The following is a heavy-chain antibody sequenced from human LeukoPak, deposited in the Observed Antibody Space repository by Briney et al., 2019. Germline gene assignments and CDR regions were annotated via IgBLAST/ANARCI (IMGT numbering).Heavy chain of an antibody. CDR3: ARDFCDH. Sequence: GGSLRLSCAASGFTFSSYAMMWVRQAPGKGLEWVSSIDSTSSFIYYADSLKGRFTVSRDNAKNSLYLQMNSLRAEDTAVYYCARDFCDHWGQGALVTVSS. J-gene: IGHJ5*02. CDR2: IDSTSSFI. V-gene: IGHV3-21*01. CDR1: GFTFSSYA. D-gene: IGHD3-3*01.